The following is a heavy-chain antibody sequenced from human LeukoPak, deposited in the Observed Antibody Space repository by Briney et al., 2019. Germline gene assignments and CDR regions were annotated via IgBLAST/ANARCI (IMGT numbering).Heavy chain of an antibody. D-gene: IGHD5-18*01. V-gene: IGHV4-34*01. CDR3: ARRFGYGYRTSYYMDV. Sequence: SETLSLTCAVYGGSFSGYYWSWIRQPPGKGLEWIGEINHSGSTNYNPSLKSRVTISVDTSKNQFSLKLSSVTAADTAVYYCARRFGYGYRTSYYMDVWGKGTTVTISS. CDR2: INHSGST. J-gene: IGHJ6*03. CDR1: GGSFSGYY.